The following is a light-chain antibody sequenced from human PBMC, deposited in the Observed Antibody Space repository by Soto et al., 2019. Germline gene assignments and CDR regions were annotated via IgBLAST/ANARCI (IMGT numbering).Light chain of an antibody. CDR3: QQRSAWPRT. V-gene: IGKV3-11*01. J-gene: IGKJ2*01. Sequence: VVLTQSPATLSLSPGEIATLSCRASQSISTYLAWYQQRPGQAPRLLIYDASNRATGIPARFSGSGSGTDFTLTISGLEPEDFAVYYCQQRSAWPRTFGQGTRVEIK. CDR2: DAS. CDR1: QSISTY.